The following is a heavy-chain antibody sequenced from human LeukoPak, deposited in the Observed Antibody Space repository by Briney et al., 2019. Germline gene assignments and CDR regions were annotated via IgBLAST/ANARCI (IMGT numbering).Heavy chain of an antibody. V-gene: IGHV1-18*01. CDR1: GYTFTSYG. J-gene: IGHJ4*02. CDR2: ISAYNGNT. CDR3: ARESRVEMATIVDY. D-gene: IGHD5-24*01. Sequence: ASVKVSCKASGYTFTSYGISWVRQAPGQGLEWMGWISAYNGNTNYAQKLQGRVTMTTDTSTSTAYMELRSLRSDDTAVYYCARESRVEMATIVDYWGQGTLVTVSS.